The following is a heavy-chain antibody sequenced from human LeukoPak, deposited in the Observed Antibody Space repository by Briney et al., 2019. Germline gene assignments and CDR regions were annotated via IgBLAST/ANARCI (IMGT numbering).Heavy chain of an antibody. D-gene: IGHD4-17*01. CDR2: ISGSGGST. CDR1: GFTFSSYG. Sequence: GGSLRLSCTASGFTFSSYGMNWVRQAPGKGLEWVSAISGSGGSTYYADSVKGRFTISRDNSKNTLYLQMNSLRAEDTAVYYCAKDGDYGNYYYYYYMDVWGKGTTVTISS. CDR3: AKDGDYGNYYYYYYMDV. J-gene: IGHJ6*03. V-gene: IGHV3-23*01.